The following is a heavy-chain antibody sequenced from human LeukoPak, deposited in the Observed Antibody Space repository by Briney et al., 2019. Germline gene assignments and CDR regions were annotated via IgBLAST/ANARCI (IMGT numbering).Heavy chain of an antibody. J-gene: IGHJ6*03. CDR1: GFTFDDYG. CDR3: ASVSGYYYDSSGYYMDV. D-gene: IGHD3-22*01. Sequence: PGGSLRLSCAASGFTFDDYGMSWVRQAPGKGLEWVSGINWNGGSTGYADSVKGRFTISRDNAKNSLYLQMNSLRAEDTAVYYCASVSGYYYDSSGYYMDVWGKGTTVTVSS. V-gene: IGHV3-20*04. CDR2: INWNGGST.